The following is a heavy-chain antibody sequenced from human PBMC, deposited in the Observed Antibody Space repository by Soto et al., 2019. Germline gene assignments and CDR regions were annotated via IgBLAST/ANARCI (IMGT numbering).Heavy chain of an antibody. J-gene: IGHJ4*02. D-gene: IGHD3-22*01. CDR3: ASPPRRGSSGYFHFDY. Sequence: SVKVSCKASGGTFSSYAISWVRQAPGQGLEWMGGIIPIFGTANYAQKFQGRVTITADESTSTAYMELSSLRSEDTAVYYCASPPRRGSSGYFHFDYWGQGTLVTVSS. CDR1: GGTFSSYA. CDR2: IIPIFGTA. V-gene: IGHV1-69*13.